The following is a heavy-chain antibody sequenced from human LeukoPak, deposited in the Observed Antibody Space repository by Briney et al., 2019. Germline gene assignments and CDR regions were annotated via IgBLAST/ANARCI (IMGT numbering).Heavy chain of an antibody. CDR2: ISYTGTT. J-gene: IGHJ4*02. CDR3: ARRRIVATIDY. D-gene: IGHD5-12*01. V-gene: IGHV4-39*01. CDR1: GGSISSSGYY. Sequence: PSETLSLTCGVSGGSISSSGYYWAWIRQPPGTGLEWIGSISYTGTTYYNPSLKSRLTISADRSKNQFSLKLTSVTAADTTVYYCARRRIVATIDYWGQGTPVTVSS.